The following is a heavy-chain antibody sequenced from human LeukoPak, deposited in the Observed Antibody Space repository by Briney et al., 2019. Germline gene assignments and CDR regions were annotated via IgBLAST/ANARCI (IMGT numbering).Heavy chain of an antibody. Sequence: SSVKVSCKASGGTFSSYAISWVRQAPGQGLEWMGGIIPIFGTANYAQKFQGRVTITADESTSTAYMELSSLRSEDTAVYYCARAITVIDPLDYWGQGTLVTVSS. CDR3: ARAITVIDPLDY. D-gene: IGHD3-22*01. CDR1: GGTFSSYA. J-gene: IGHJ4*02. V-gene: IGHV1-69*01. CDR2: IIPIFGTA.